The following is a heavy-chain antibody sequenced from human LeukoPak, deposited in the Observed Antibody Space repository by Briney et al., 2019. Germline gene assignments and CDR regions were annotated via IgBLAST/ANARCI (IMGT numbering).Heavy chain of an antibody. D-gene: IGHD3-3*01. V-gene: IGHV3-7*03. Sequence: PGGSLRLSCAASGFTFSSYWMSWVRQAPGKGLEWVANIKQDGSEKYYVDSVKGRFTISRDNAKNSLYLQMSSLRAEDTAVYYCARDISLNYDFWSGYYIGEAYFDYWGQGTLVTVSS. CDR2: IKQDGSEK. CDR1: GFTFSSYW. J-gene: IGHJ4*02. CDR3: ARDISLNYDFWSGYYIGEAYFDY.